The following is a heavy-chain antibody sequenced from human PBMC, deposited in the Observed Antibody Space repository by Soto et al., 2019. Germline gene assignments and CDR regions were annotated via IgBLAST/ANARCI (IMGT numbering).Heavy chain of an antibody. CDR1: GFTFSSYG. Sequence: GGSLRLSCAASGFTFSSYGMHWVRQAPGKGLEWVAVISYDGSNKYYADSVKGRFTISRDNSKNTLYLQMNSLRAEDTAVYYCAKELSARTDGDPDHDFWSGYYANPDAFDIWGQGTMVTVSS. J-gene: IGHJ3*02. CDR3: AKELSARTDGDPDHDFWSGYYANPDAFDI. V-gene: IGHV3-30*18. CDR2: ISYDGSNK. D-gene: IGHD3-3*01.